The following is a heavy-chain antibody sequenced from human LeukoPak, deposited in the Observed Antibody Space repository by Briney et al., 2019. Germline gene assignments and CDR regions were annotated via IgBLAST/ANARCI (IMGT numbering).Heavy chain of an antibody. CDR1: GYSFTNYG. CDR3: ARVGDGDYYDSSGYFSNYYYAMDV. J-gene: IGHJ6*02. Sequence: ASVKVSCKAAGYSFTNYGISWVRQAPGQGLEWMGWISAYNGNTDYAQKLQGRVTMTTDTSTSTAYMELRSLRSDDTAVYYCARVGDGDYYDSSGYFSNYYYAMDVWGQGTTVTVSS. D-gene: IGHD3-22*01. V-gene: IGHV1-18*01. CDR2: ISAYNGNT.